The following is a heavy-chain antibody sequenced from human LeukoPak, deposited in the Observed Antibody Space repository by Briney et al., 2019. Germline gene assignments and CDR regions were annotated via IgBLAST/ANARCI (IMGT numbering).Heavy chain of an antibody. CDR1: GYTFTIYG. V-gene: IGHV1-18*01. J-gene: IGHJ4*02. D-gene: IGHD3-9*01. CDR2: ISAYNGNT. Sequence: ASGKVSCKASGYTFTIYGINWVRQAPGQGLEWMGWISAYNGNTNYAQKLQGGVTMTTDTSTSTAYMELRSLRSDDTAVYYCARGGPLRYFDWSNSYYFDYWGQGTLVTVSS. CDR3: ARGGPLRYFDWSNSYYFDY.